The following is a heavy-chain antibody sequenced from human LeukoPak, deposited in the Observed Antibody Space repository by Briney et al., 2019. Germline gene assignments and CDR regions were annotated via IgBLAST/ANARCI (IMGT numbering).Heavy chain of an antibody. D-gene: IGHD7-27*01. CDR3: AKDGGLWVSAHWGDS. J-gene: IGHJ4*02. V-gene: IGHV3-23*01. Sequence: GSLRLSCAASGFTFSSYTMSWVRQASGKGLEWVSTITTSDGNTYYADSVKGRFTASRDNSKNTLYLQMNSLRAEDTAVYYCAKDGGLWVSAHWGDSWGRGTLVTVSS. CDR1: GFTFSSYT. CDR2: ITTSDGNT.